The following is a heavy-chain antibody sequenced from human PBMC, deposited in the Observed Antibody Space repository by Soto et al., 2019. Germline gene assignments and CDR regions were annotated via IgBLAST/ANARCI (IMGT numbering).Heavy chain of an antibody. CDR3: AKDLEIRGGGGMDV. Sequence: EMQLLESGGGLVQPGGSLRLSCGVSGFTFNRFGMNWVRQAPGKGPEWVTAITGSGGTTYYADSVRGRFTVSRDNSKNTLYLQMNSLRADDTAIYYCAKDLEIRGGGGMDVWGLGTTVTVSS. V-gene: IGHV3-23*01. CDR2: ITGSGGTT. D-gene: IGHD3-10*01. CDR1: GFTFNRFG. J-gene: IGHJ6*02.